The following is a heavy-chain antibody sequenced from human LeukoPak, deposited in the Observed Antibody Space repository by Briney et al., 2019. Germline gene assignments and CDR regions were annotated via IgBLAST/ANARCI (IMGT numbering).Heavy chain of an antibody. V-gene: IGHV1-2*02. D-gene: IGHD4-17*01. Sequence: ASVKVSCKTSGYTFTDYYFHWVRQAPGQGLEWMGWINPNTGGRGYARKFQGRVTMTRDTSISAAYMELSSLRSDDTAVYYCARGALGYGADLFDIWGQGTMVTVSS. CDR2: INPNTGGR. CDR1: GYTFTDYY. J-gene: IGHJ3*02. CDR3: ARGALGYGADLFDI.